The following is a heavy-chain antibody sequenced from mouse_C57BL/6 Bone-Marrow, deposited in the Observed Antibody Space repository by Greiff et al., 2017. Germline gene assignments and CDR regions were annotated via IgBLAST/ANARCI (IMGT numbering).Heavy chain of an antibody. Sequence: QVQLQQPGAELVRPGTSVKLSCKASGYTFTSYWMHWVKQRPGQGLEWIGVIDPSDSYTNYNQKFKGKATLTVDTSSSTAYMQLSSLTSEDSAVYYCARWEWVLRGEFAYWGQGTLVTVTA. D-gene: IGHD2-14*01. V-gene: IGHV1-59*01. J-gene: IGHJ3*01. CDR2: IDPSDSYT. CDR1: GYTFTSYW. CDR3: ARWEWVLRGEFAY.